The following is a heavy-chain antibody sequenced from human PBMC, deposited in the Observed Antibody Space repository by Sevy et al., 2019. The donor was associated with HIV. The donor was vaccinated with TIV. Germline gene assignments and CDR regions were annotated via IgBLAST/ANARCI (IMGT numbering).Heavy chain of an antibody. J-gene: IGHJ4*02. V-gene: IGHV3-30*18. Sequence: GGSLRLSCAASGFTFSSYGMHWVRQAPGKGLEWVAVISYDGSNKYYADSVKGRFTISRDNSKNTLYRQMNSLRAEDTAVYYCAKGLYYDFWSGYDYWGQGTLVTVSS. CDR1: GFTFSSYG. CDR2: ISYDGSNK. D-gene: IGHD3-3*01. CDR3: AKGLYYDFWSGYDY.